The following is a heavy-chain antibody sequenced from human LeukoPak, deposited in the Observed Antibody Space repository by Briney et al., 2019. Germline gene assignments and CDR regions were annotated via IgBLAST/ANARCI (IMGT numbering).Heavy chain of an antibody. D-gene: IGHD4-23*01. V-gene: IGHV4-34*01. CDR2: IDHSGST. CDR1: GGAFSSYY. Sequence: SETLSLTCAVYGGAFSSYYWSWIRQPPGKGLEWIGQIDHSGSTNFNPSLKSRVTMSVDTTKKRVSLNLNSVTAADTAVYYCARVLLVTPVAAFDVWGQGTTVAVSS. J-gene: IGHJ3*01. CDR3: ARVLLVTPVAAFDV.